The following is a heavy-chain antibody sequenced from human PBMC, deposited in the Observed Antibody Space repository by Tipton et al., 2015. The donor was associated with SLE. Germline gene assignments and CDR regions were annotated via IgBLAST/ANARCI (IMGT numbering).Heavy chain of an antibody. J-gene: IGHJ3*02. CDR3: ARGRFPAAGTAFDI. CDR1: GGSISSHY. CDR2: INHSGST. V-gene: IGHV4-34*01. D-gene: IGHD6-13*01. Sequence: TLSLTCTVSGGSISSHYWSWIRQPPGKGLEWIGEINHSGSTNYNPSLKSRVTISVDTSKNQFSLKLSSVTAADTAVYYCARGRFPAAGTAFDIWGQGTMVTVSS.